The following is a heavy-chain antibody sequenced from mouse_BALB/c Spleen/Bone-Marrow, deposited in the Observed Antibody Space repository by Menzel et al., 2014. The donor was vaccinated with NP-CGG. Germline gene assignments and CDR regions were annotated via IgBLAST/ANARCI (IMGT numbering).Heavy chain of an antibody. D-gene: IGHD2-14*01. Sequence: QVQLQQSGPGLVAPSQSLSITCTISGFSLTSYGVHWVRQPPGKGLEWLVVIWSEGSTTYNSVLKSRLSISKDNSKSQVFLTMNSLQTDDTAMYCCARHRYDVGAMDYWGQGTSVTVSS. J-gene: IGHJ4*01. CDR2: IWSEGST. CDR1: GFSLTSYG. V-gene: IGHV2-6-1*01. CDR3: ARHRYDVGAMDY.